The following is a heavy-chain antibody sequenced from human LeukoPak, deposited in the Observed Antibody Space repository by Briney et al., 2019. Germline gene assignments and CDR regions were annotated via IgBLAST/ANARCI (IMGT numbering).Heavy chain of an antibody. Sequence: ASVKVSCKASGYTFIGYYMHWVRQAPGQGLEWMGWINPNSGGTNYAQKFQGRVTMTRDTSISTAYMELSRLRSDDTAVCYCARGDLLSYYYYYMDVWGKGTTVTVSS. CDR2: INPNSGGT. J-gene: IGHJ6*03. CDR1: GYTFIGYY. D-gene: IGHD2-21*02. CDR3: ARGDLLSYYYYYMDV. V-gene: IGHV1-2*02.